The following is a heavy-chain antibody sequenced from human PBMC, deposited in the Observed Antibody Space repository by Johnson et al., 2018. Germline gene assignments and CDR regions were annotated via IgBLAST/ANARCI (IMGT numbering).Heavy chain of an antibody. D-gene: IGHD6-13*01. Sequence: QVQLVQSGGGLVKPGGSLRLSCEASGFTFSSYGMHWVRQAPGKGLEWVAVIWYDGSNKYYADSVKGRFTTSRDNSKNTLYLQMNSLRAEDTAVYYCASPMYSRAAFDIWGQGTMVTVSS. CDR3: ASPMYSRAAFDI. V-gene: IGHV3-33*08. J-gene: IGHJ3*02. CDR2: IWYDGSNK. CDR1: GFTFSSYG.